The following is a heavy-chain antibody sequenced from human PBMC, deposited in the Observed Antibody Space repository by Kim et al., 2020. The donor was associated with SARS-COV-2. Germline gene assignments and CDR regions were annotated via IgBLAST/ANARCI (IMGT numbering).Heavy chain of an antibody. CDR3: AKKDDDSRLMSGAFDY. Sequence: GGSLRLSCAASGFTFSSYAMSWVRQAPGKGLEWVSAISGSGGSTYYADSVKGRFTISRDNSKNTLYLRMNSLRAEDTAVYYCAKKDDDSRLMSGAFDYWGQGTLVTVSS. V-gene: IGHV3-23*01. CDR1: GFTFSSYA. J-gene: IGHJ4*02. D-gene: IGHD3-16*01. CDR2: ISGSGGST.